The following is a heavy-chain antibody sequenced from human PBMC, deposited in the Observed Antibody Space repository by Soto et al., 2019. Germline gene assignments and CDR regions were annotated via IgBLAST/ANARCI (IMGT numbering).Heavy chain of an antibody. D-gene: IGHD1-26*01. CDR1: SGSISNYY. V-gene: IGHV4-59*01. CDR3: ARAIVGANAGWFDP. Sequence: SETLSLTCTVSSGSISNYYWSWMRQSPGKRLEWIGYIYYSGSTNYNPFLESRVTISVDTSKNQFSLKLSSVTAADTAVYYCARAIVGANAGWFDPWGQGTLVTV. CDR2: IYYSGST. J-gene: IGHJ5*02.